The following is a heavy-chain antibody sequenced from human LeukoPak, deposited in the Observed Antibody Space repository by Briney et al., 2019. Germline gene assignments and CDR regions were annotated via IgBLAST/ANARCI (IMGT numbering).Heavy chain of an antibody. J-gene: IGHJ5*02. CDR3: ARMGRTTVTTIWFDP. Sequence: PSETLSLTCTVSGGSISRYYWSWIRQPPGKGLEWIGYIYYSGSTNYNPSLKSRVTISVDTSKNQFSLKLSSVTAADTAVYYCARMGRTTVTTIWFDPWGQGTLVTVSS. CDR1: GGSISRYY. D-gene: IGHD4-17*01. CDR2: IYYSGST. V-gene: IGHV4-59*01.